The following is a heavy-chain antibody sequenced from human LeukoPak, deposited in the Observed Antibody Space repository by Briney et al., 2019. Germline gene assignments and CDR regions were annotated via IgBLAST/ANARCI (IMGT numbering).Heavy chain of an antibody. Sequence: GGSLRLSCVASGFTIDRTTMSWVREAPGKGLEWVANMKEDGSDIYYVDSVRGRFTISRDNAKKSVYLQMNSLRAEDTGVYYCARGGRSYFDFWGQGSLVTVSS. CDR2: MKEDGSDI. V-gene: IGHV3-7*01. J-gene: IGHJ4*02. D-gene: IGHD3-10*01. CDR1: GFTIDRTT. CDR3: ARGGRSYFDF.